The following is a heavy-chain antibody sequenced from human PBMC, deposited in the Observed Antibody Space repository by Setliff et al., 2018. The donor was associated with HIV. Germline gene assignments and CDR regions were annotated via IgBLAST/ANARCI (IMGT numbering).Heavy chain of an antibody. CDR1: GYTFRNYW. D-gene: IGHD2-15*01. Sequence: SCGASGYTFRNYWMTWVRQAPGRGLECVANIKEDGSEKYYVDSVKGRFTISRDNAKDSLYLQMNNLRAEDTAVYYCARDATRGGDMDVWGKGITVTVSS. V-gene: IGHV3-7*01. CDR3: ARDATRGGDMDV. J-gene: IGHJ6*03. CDR2: IKEDGSEK.